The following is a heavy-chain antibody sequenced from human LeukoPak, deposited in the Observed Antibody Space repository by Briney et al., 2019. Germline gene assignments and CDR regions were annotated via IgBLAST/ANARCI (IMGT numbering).Heavy chain of an antibody. D-gene: IGHD4-23*01. V-gene: IGHV3-30-3*01. Sequence: GGSLRLSCAASGFTFSSYAMHWVRQAPGKGLEWVAVISYDGSNKYYADSVKGRFTISRDNSKNTLYLQMNSLRAEDTAVYYCVRGNDYGGPHYWGQGTLVTVSS. CDR1: GFTFSSYA. CDR3: VRGNDYGGPHY. J-gene: IGHJ4*02. CDR2: ISYDGSNK.